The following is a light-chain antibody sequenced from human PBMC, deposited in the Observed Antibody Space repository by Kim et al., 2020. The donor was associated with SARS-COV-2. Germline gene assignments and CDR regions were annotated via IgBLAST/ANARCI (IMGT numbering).Light chain of an antibody. CDR1: QSIGTR. V-gene: IGKV1-39*01. CDR2: AAS. CDR3: QQSHSTPWLT. Sequence: SVGDRVTIARRASQSIGTRLNWYQQRPGKAPKLLIYAASSLQSGVPSRFSGSGSGTDFTLTISSLQPEDFATYYCQQSHSTPWLTFGGGTKVDIK. J-gene: IGKJ4*01.